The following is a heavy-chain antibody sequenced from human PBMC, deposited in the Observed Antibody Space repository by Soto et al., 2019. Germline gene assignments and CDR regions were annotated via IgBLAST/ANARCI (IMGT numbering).Heavy chain of an antibody. J-gene: IGHJ4*02. CDR3: AEDPGCRYSFGSAFDY. D-gene: IGHD5-18*01. CDR1: GFSFDTYG. Sequence: QVQLVESGGGVVQPGKSLRLSCAASGFSFDTYGMHWVRQAPGKGLEWVAVISSHGSNKYYADSVKGRFTISRDDSKNTVFLHMNSLRTEDTALYYCAEDPGCRYSFGSAFDYWGQGTLVTVSS. CDR2: ISSHGSNK. V-gene: IGHV3-30*18.